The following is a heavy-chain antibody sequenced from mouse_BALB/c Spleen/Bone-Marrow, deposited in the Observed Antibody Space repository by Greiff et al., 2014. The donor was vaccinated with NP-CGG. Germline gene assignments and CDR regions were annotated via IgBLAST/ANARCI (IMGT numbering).Heavy chain of an antibody. CDR2: ITGGGST. D-gene: IGHD1-2*01. J-gene: IGHJ4*01. CDR1: GISVSRYT. Sequence: VQLKESGGGLAKTGEALKFSRVDSGISVSRYTMFWGRQTPEKRLEGVASITGGGSTYYPDSVKGRLIISRDNARNILYLQVSSLRSEDTAIYYCARHYGYVDAMDYWGQGPSVTVSS. V-gene: IGHV5-6-5*01. CDR3: ARHYGYVDAMDY.